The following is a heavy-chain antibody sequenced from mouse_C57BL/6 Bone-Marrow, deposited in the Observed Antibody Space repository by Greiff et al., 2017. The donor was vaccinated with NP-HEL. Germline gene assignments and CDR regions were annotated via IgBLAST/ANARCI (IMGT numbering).Heavy chain of an antibody. CDR3: TTVISTVVAEYYFDY. V-gene: IGHV14-4*01. Sequence: EVQLKQSGAELVRPGASVKLSCTASGFNIKDDYMHWVKQRPEQGLEWIGWIDPENGDTEYASKFQGKATITADTSSNTAYLQLSSLTSEDTAVYYCTTVISTVVAEYYFDYWGQGTTLTVSS. J-gene: IGHJ2*01. D-gene: IGHD1-1*01. CDR1: GFNIKDDY. CDR2: IDPENGDT.